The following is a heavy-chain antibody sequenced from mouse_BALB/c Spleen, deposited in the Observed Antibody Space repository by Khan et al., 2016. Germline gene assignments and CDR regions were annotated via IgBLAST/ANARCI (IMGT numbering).Heavy chain of an antibody. CDR2: ILPGSDRT. CDR1: GYTFSNYW. CDR3: ARAWYSMDY. Sequence: QVQLQQSGAELMKPGASVKISCKATGYTFSNYWIEWVKQRHGHGLEWIGEILPGSDRTTYNEKFKGKATFTADTSYNTAYMQPSSLTSEDTAVYYCARAWYSMDYWGQGTSVTVSS. J-gene: IGHJ4*01. V-gene: IGHV1-9*01.